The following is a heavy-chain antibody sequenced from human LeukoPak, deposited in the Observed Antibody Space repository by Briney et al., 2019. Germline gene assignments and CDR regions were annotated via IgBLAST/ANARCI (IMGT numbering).Heavy chain of an antibody. D-gene: IGHD3-10*01. J-gene: IGHJ6*04. CDR2: TSTSSTYT. Sequence: PGGSLRLSCAASGFTFSDYYMSWIRQAPGKGLQWVSYTSTSSTYTIYADSVKGRFTISRDNAKNSLYLQMNSLRAEDTAVYYCAREMGKRGSGSVPSNFYHNGLDVWGKGTTVTVSS. CDR3: AREMGKRGSGSVPSNFYHNGLDV. CDR1: GFTFSDYY. V-gene: IGHV3-11*06.